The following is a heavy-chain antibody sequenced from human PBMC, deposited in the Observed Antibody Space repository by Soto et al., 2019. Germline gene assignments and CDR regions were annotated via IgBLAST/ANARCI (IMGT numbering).Heavy chain of an antibody. CDR3: ARDRYYDSSGYLIPFDY. V-gene: IGHV4-61*01. CDR2: IYYSGST. D-gene: IGHD3-22*01. CDR1: GGSVSSGSYY. Sequence: SETLSLTCTVSGGSVSSGSYYWSWIRQPPGKGLEWIGYIYYSGSTNYNPSLKSRVTISVDTSKNQFSLKLSSVTAADTAVYYCARDRYYDSSGYLIPFDYWGQGTLVTVS. J-gene: IGHJ4*02.